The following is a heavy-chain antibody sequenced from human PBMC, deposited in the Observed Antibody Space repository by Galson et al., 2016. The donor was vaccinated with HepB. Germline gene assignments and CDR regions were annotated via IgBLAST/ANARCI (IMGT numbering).Heavy chain of an antibody. V-gene: IGHV3-13*01. CDR1: GFSFRNFD. J-gene: IGHJ5*02. D-gene: IGHD6-19*01. CDR2: IDSSGDK. CDR3: ARGKYNSGWHLGWKGPNYLDP. Sequence: SLRLSCAASGFSFRNFDMHWVRQAPGKGLEWVSTIDSSGDKYYPGSVRGRFASSRENAKNSLYLQMNSLRAGDTAVYYCARGKYNSGWHLGWKGPNYLDPWGQGTLVTVSS.